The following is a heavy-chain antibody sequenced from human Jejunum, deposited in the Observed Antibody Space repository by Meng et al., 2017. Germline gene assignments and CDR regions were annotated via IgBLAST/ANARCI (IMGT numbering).Heavy chain of an antibody. CDR1: GYTFTGYY. CDR3: ARAPDYSDNWFDP. V-gene: IGHV1-2*06. D-gene: IGHD2-15*01. J-gene: IGHJ5*02. Sequence: QVQLVQSGAEVKKPGAPVPASCKASGYTFTGYYMHWVRQAPGQGLEWMGRINPDSGGTNFAQKFQGRVTMTRDTSISTAYMELSRLTSDDTAVYYCARAPDYSDNWFDPWGQGTLVTVSS. CDR2: INPDSGGT.